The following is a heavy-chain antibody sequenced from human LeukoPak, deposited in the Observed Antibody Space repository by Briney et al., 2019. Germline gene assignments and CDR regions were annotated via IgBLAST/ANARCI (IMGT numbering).Heavy chain of an antibody. V-gene: IGHV3-9*01. CDR1: GFTFDDYA. CDR2: INWNSGSI. Sequence: GGSLRLSCAASGFTFDDYAMHWVRQAPGKGLEWVSGINWNSGSIGYGDSVKGRFTISRDNAKNSLYLQMNSLRAEDTALYYCAKDMIAEAMKYYFDYWGQGTLVTVSS. CDR3: AKDMIAEAMKYYFDY. J-gene: IGHJ4*02. D-gene: IGHD6-25*01.